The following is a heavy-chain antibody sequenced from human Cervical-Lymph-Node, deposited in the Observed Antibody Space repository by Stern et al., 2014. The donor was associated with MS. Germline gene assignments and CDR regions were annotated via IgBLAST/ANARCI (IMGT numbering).Heavy chain of an antibody. Sequence: QVQLVQSGAEVKKPGASVKLSCKTSGHILTSYSIHWVRQAPGQGLEWMAVISPPTNTTTYAQKFQGRVRVTMTRDTSSSTVYMQLSSLRAEDTAVYYCASPLPYAKWGQGTLVTVSS. CDR1: GHILTSYS. V-gene: IGHV1-46*01. CDR3: ASPLPYAK. CDR2: ISPPTNTT. D-gene: IGHD4-17*01. J-gene: IGHJ4*02.